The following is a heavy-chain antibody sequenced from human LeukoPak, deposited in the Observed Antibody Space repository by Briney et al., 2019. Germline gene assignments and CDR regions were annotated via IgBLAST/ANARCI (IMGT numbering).Heavy chain of an antibody. D-gene: IGHD3-10*01. Sequence: KPSETLSLTCAVYGGSFSGYYWSWIRQPAGKGLEWIGRIYTSGSTNYNPSLKSRVTMSVDTSKNQFSLKLSSVTTADTAVYYCARVRLSGGYYFDYWGQGTLVTVSS. CDR1: GGSFSGYY. CDR3: ARVRLSGGYYFDY. V-gene: IGHV4-59*10. J-gene: IGHJ4*02. CDR2: IYTSGST.